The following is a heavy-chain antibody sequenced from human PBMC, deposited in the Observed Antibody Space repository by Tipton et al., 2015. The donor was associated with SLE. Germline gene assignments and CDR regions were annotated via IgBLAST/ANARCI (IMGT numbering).Heavy chain of an antibody. V-gene: IGHV3-30*04. CDR1: GFTFSSYA. Sequence: QVQLVQSGGGVVQPGRSLRLSCAASGFTFSSYAMHWVRQAPGKGLEWVAVISYDGSNKYYADSVKGRFTISRDNSKNTLYLQMNSLRAEDTAAYYCARVPDRDGYNFFGAFDIWGQGTMVTVSS. CDR3: ARVPDRDGYNFFGAFDI. J-gene: IGHJ3*02. CDR2: ISYDGSNK. D-gene: IGHD5-24*01.